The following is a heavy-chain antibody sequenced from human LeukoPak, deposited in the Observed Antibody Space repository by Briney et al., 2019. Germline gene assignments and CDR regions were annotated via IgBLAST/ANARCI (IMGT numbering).Heavy chain of an antibody. CDR2: IYPGDSDT. CDR3: ARSIAAAGDIFDY. J-gene: IGHJ4*02. CDR1: GYSFTSYW. V-gene: IGHV5-51*01. Sequence: GESLQISCQGSGYSFTSYWIGWVRQMPGKGLEWMGIIYPGDSDTRYSPSFQGQVTISADKSISTAYPQWSSLKASDTAMYYCARSIAAAGDIFDYWGQGTLVTVSS. D-gene: IGHD6-13*01.